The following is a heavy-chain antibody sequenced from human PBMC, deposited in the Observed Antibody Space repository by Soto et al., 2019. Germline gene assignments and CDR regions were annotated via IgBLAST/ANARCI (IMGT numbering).Heavy chain of an antibody. D-gene: IGHD5-18*01. CDR2: ISAGNGNT. J-gene: IGHJ4*02. Sequence: VASVKVSCKASGYTFTTFGISWVRQAPGQGLEWMGWISAGNGNTKYSQKFQGRATITRDTTASTAYMELSSLRSEDTAVYYCARDHVIQLWSTLDYWGQGTLVTVSS. V-gene: IGHV1-3*01. CDR1: GYTFTTFG. CDR3: ARDHVIQLWSTLDY.